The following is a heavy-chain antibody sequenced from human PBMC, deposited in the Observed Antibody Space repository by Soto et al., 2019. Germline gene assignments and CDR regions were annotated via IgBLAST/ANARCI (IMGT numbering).Heavy chain of an antibody. V-gene: IGHV1-46*03. Sequence: QVQLVQSGAEVKKPGASVKVSCKASGYTFTSYYMHWVRQAPGQGLEWMGIINPSGGSTRYAQKFQGRVTMTRDTSTSTVYMELSSLRSEDTAVYYCATAYSSGWYYFDYWGQGTLVTVSS. CDR1: GYTFTSYY. D-gene: IGHD6-19*01. J-gene: IGHJ4*02. CDR3: ATAYSSGWYYFDY. CDR2: INPSGGST.